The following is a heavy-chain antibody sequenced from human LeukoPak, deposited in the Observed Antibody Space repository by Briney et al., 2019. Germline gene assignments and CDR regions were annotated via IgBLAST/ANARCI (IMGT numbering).Heavy chain of an antibody. J-gene: IGHJ4*02. CDR2: IYYSGST. Sequence: PSETLSLTCTVSGGSISSYYWSWIRQPPGKGLEWIGYIYYSGSTNYNPSLKSRVTISVDTSKNQFSLKLSSVTAADTAVYYCARQAPEYYYDSSGYLDYWGQGTLVTVSS. V-gene: IGHV4-59*08. CDR3: ARQAPEYYYDSSGYLDY. CDR1: GGSISSYY. D-gene: IGHD3-22*01.